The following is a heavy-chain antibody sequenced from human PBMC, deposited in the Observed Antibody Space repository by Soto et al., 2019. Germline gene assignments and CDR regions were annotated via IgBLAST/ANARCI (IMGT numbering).Heavy chain of an antibody. Sequence: PGGSLRLSCAASGFTFSNAWMSWVRQAPGKGLEWVGRIKSKTDGGTTDYAAPVKGRFTISRDDSKNTLYLQMNSLKTEDTAVYYYTSQSGIVVVVAAFDYWGQGTLVTVSS. CDR1: GFTFSNAW. D-gene: IGHD2-15*01. V-gene: IGHV3-15*01. J-gene: IGHJ4*02. CDR2: IKSKTDGGTT. CDR3: TSQSGIVVVVAAFDY.